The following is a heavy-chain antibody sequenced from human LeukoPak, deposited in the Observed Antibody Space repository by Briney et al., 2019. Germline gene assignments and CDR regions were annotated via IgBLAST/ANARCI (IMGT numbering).Heavy chain of an antibody. V-gene: IGHV4-59*01. Sequence: SETLSLTCTVSGGSISSYYWSWIRQPPGKGLEWIGYIYYSGSTNYNPSLKSRVTISVDTSKNQFSLKLSSVTAADTAVYYCARDRRDGYNSHGFDPWGQGTLVTVSS. CDR1: GGSISSYY. CDR2: IYYSGST. CDR3: ARDRRDGYNSHGFDP. J-gene: IGHJ5*02. D-gene: IGHD5-24*01.